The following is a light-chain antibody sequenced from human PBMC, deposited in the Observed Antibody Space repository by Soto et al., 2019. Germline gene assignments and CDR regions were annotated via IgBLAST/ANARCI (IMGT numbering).Light chain of an antibody. J-gene: IGKJ4*01. CDR1: QSISGN. Sequence: EIVMTQSPATLSVSPGESSTLSGMASQSISGNLAWYQQKPGLAPRLLIYHTSTRATGVPARFSGSGSGTEFSLTISSLQSEDSAVYYCQRYDNWPLTVGGGTKVEIK. CDR3: QRYDNWPLT. V-gene: IGKV3-15*01. CDR2: HTS.